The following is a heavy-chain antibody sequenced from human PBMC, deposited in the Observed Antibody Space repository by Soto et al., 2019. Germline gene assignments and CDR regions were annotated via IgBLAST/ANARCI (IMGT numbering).Heavy chain of an antibody. D-gene: IGHD2-15*01. CDR3: ARDLGVCSGGSCRYNWFDP. J-gene: IGHJ5*02. V-gene: IGHV1-69*06. Sequence: KVSCRAAGGTXSNYVISWVRQAPWHGPEWMGGIIPMYGTVNYAQKFQDRVTIIADTSTSTAYIELSSLRSEETAVYYCARDLGVCSGGSCRYNWFDPWGQGTLVTVSS. CDR2: IIPMYGTV. CDR1: GGTXSNYV.